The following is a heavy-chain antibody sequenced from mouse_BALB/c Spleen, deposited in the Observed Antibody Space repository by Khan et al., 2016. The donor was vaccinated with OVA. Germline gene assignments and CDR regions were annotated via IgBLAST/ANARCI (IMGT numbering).Heavy chain of an antibody. J-gene: IGHJ3*01. CDR2: INPYNDGA. CDR1: GYTFTNYI. D-gene: IGHD1-1*01. Sequence: EVQLVESGPELVKPGASVKMSCKASGYTFTNYIIHWVKQKPGQGLEWIGYINPYNDGAKYNEKFKGKATLTSDKSSSTAFMAFSGLTSEDSAVYYCSREYGSSFWFDYWGQGTLVTVSA. CDR3: SREYGSSFWFDY. V-gene: IGHV1S136*01.